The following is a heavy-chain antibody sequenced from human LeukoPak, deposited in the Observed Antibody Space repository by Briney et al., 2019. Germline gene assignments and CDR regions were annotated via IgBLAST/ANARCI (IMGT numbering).Heavy chain of an antibody. CDR1: GYSISSGYY. CDR2: IYHSGST. D-gene: IGHD2-21*02. CDR3: ARDSYCGGDCAARAVDY. V-gene: IGHV4-38-2*01. J-gene: IGHJ4*02. Sequence: SETLSLTCAVSGYSISSGYYWGWIRQPPGKGLEWIGSIYHSGSTYYNPSLKSRVTISVDTSKNQFSLKLSSVTAADTAVYCCARDSYCGGDCAARAVDYWGQGTLVTVSS.